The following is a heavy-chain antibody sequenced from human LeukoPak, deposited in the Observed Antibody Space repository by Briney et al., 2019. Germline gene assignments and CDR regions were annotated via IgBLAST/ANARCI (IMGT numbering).Heavy chain of an antibody. J-gene: IGHJ4*02. D-gene: IGHD2-8*01. CDR3: AKGGSNGRLFDY. V-gene: IGHV3-11*01. CDR1: GFTFSDYY. CDR2: ISSSGSTI. Sequence: NPGGSPRLSCAASGFTFSDYYMSWIRQAPGKGLEWVSYISSSGSTIYYADSVKGRFTISRDNAKNSLYLQMNSLRAEDTAVYYCAKGGSNGRLFDYWGQGTLVTVSS.